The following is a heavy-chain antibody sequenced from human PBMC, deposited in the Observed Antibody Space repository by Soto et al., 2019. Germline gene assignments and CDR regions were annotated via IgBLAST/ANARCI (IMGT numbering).Heavy chain of an antibody. D-gene: IGHD3-16*01. J-gene: IGHJ4*02. Sequence: EVQLVESGGGLVKPGGSLRLSCAASGFTFSSYSMNWVRQAPGKGLEWVSSISSSSSYIYYADSVKGRFTISRDNAKNSLCLQMNSLRAEDTAVYYCARVSGDYIWGSYRNTYYFDYWGQGTLVTVSS. CDR2: ISSSSSYI. V-gene: IGHV3-21*01. CDR1: GFTFSSYS. CDR3: ARVSGDYIWGSYRNTYYFDY.